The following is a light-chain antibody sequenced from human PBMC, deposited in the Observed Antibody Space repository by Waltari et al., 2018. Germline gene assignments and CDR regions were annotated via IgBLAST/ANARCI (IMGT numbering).Light chain of an antibody. CDR1: QSVRNY. J-gene: IGKJ4*01. V-gene: IGKV3-11*01. CDR3: QQRNSWPLT. CDR2: DAS. Sequence: EIVLTQSPATLSLSPGERATLSCRASQSVRNYLAWYQQKPGQAPRLLIYDASDRATGIPARFIGSGSGTDFTLTISSLEPEDFAVYYCQQRNSWPLTFGGGTKVEIK.